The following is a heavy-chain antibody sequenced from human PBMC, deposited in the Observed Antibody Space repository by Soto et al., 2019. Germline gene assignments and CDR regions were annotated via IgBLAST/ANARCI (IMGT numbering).Heavy chain of an antibody. Sequence: SETLSLTCSVLGGSIRSSDYFWGWIRHPPGKGLEWLGSISYSGTTYYNPSFKSRLTISIDTSKYQFSLRLNSVTAADTAVSFCARRHGLDIDAYYWGQGILVTVSS. CDR2: ISYSGTT. V-gene: IGHV4-39*01. J-gene: IGHJ4*02. CDR1: GGSIRSSDYF. CDR3: ARRHGLDIDAYY. D-gene: IGHD3-9*01.